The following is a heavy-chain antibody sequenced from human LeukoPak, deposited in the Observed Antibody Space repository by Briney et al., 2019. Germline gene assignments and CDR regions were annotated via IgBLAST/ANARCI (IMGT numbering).Heavy chain of an antibody. CDR2: ISSSSSYI. CDR1: GFTFSSYS. Sequence: GGSLRLSCAASGFTFSSYSMNWVRQAPGKGLEWVSSISSSSSYIYYADSVKGRFTISRDNSKNTLYLQMNSLRAEDTAVYYCARGLYYGSGSPIDYWGQGTLVTVSS. J-gene: IGHJ4*02. CDR3: ARGLYYGSGSPIDY. V-gene: IGHV3-21*01. D-gene: IGHD3-10*01.